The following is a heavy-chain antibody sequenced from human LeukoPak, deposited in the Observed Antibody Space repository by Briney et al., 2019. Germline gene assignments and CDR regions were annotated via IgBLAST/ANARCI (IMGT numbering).Heavy chain of an antibody. CDR1: GYTFTSYG. V-gene: IGHV1-18*01. CDR3: ARDWYCSSTSCYWAHFDY. J-gene: IGHJ4*02. CDR2: ISAYNGNT. Sequence: ASVKVSCKASGYTFTSYGISWVRQAPGQGLEWMGWISAYNGNTNYAQKLQGRVTMTTDTSTSTAYMELRSLRSDDTAVYYCARDWYCSSTSCYWAHFDYWGQGTLVTVSS. D-gene: IGHD2-2*01.